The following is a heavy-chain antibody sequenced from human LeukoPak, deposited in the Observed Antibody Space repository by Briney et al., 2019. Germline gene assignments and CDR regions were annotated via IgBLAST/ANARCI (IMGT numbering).Heavy chain of an antibody. J-gene: IGHJ4*02. V-gene: IGHV4-59*01. CDR1: GGSISSYY. Sequence: PSETLSLTCTVSGGSISSYYWSWIRQPPGKGLEWIGYIYYSGSTNYNPSLKSRVTISVDTSKNQFSLKLSSVTAADTAMYYCARETRTGDLDYWAREPWSPSPQ. CDR3: ARETRTGDLDY. D-gene: IGHD7-27*01. CDR2: IYYSGST.